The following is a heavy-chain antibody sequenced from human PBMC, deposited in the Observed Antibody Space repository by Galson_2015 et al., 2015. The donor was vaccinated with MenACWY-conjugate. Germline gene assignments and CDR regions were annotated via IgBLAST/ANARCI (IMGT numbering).Heavy chain of an antibody. V-gene: IGHV3-11*06. J-gene: IGHJ4*02. D-gene: IGHD1-26*01. Sequence: DSVKGRFTISRDNAKNSLYLQMNSLRAEDTAVYYCARGGVGVTSDYWGQGTLVTVSS. CDR3: ARGGVGVTSDY.